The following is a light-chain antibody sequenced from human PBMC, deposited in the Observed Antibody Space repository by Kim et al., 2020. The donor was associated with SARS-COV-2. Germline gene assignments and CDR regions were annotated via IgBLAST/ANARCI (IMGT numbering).Light chain of an antibody. CDR3: GRWDRSLSAVV. CDR1: SSNIGNNY. Sequence: GQKGTISCAGSSSNIGNNYVSWYQQLPGTAPKVLIYDNNKRPSGIPDRFSGSKSGTSATLGITGLQTGDEADYYCGRWDRSLSAVVFGGGTQLTVL. V-gene: IGLV1-51*01. J-gene: IGLJ2*01. CDR2: DNN.